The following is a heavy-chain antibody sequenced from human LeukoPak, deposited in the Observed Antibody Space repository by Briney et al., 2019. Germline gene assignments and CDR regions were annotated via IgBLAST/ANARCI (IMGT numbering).Heavy chain of an antibody. CDR3: AKDRIVVVPAAINWFDP. D-gene: IGHD2-2*01. Sequence: GGSLRLSCAASGFTFSSYAMSWVRQAPGKGLEWVSAISGSGGSTYYADSVKGRFTISRDNSKNTLYLQMNSLRAEDTAVYYCAKDRIVVVPAAINWFDPWGQGPLVTVS. J-gene: IGHJ5*02. V-gene: IGHV3-23*01. CDR2: ISGSGGST. CDR1: GFTFSSYA.